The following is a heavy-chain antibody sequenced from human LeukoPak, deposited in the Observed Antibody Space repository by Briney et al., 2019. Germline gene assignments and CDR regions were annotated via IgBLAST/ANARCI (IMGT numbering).Heavy chain of an antibody. CDR1: GGSISSYY. V-gene: IGHV4-59*01. Sequence: SETLSLTCTVSGGSISSYYWSWIRQPPGKGLEWIGYIYYSGSTNYNPSLKSRVTISVDTSKNQFSLKLSSVTAADTAVYYCARLALGTKYYYYYYYMDVWGKGTTVTISS. J-gene: IGHJ6*03. CDR3: ARLALGTKYYYYYYYMDV. CDR2: IYYSGST. D-gene: IGHD2-8*01.